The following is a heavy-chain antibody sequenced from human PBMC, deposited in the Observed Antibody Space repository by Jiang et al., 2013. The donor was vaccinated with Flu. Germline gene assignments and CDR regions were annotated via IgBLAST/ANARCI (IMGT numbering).Heavy chain of an antibody. J-gene: IGHJ4*02. CDR1: GYTFTSYA. Sequence: GAEVKKPGTSVKVSCKASGYTFTSYAMHWVRQAPGQRLEWMGWINAGNGNTKYSQKFQGRVTITRDTSASTAYMELSSLRSEDTAVYYCARDRDFWSGYPYWGQGTLVTVSS. CDR3: ARDRDFWSGYPY. CDR2: INAGNGNT. V-gene: IGHV1-3*01. D-gene: IGHD3-3*01.